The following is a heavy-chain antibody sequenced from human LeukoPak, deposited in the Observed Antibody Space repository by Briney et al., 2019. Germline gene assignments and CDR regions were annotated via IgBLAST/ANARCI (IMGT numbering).Heavy chain of an antibody. CDR2: MNPNSGNT. D-gene: IGHD3-3*01. CDR3: ARRRGITIFGVALNNWFDP. Sequence: ASVKVSCKASGYTFTSYDINWVRQATGQGLEWMGWMNPNSGNTGYAQKFQGRVTMTTNTSISTAYMELSSLRSEDTAVYYCARRRGITIFGVALNNWFDPWGQGTLVTVSS. CDR1: GYTFTSYD. J-gene: IGHJ5*02. V-gene: IGHV1-8*01.